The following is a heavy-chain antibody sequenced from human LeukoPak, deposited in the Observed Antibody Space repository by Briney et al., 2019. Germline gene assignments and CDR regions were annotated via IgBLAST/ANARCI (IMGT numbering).Heavy chain of an antibody. CDR1: GFTFSTYT. CDR3: AKIGNGYSSATDY. V-gene: IGHV3-23*01. D-gene: IGHD6-19*01. Sequence: GGFLRLSCAASGFTFSTYTMNWVRQAPGKGLEWVSAISGSGGSTYYADSVKGRFTISRDNSKNTLYLQMNSLRAEDTAVYYCAKIGNGYSSATDYWGQGTLVTVSS. CDR2: ISGSGGST. J-gene: IGHJ4*02.